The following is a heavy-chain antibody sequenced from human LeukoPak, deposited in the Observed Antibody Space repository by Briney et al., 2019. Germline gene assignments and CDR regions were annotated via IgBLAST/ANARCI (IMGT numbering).Heavy chain of an antibody. V-gene: IGHV3-30-3*01. CDR2: ISYDGSNK. Sequence: GGSLRLSCAASGFTFSSYAMHWVRQAPGKGLEWVAVISYDGSNKYYADSVKGRFTISRDNSKNTLYLQMNSLRAEDTAVYYCARGYGSGSYLLYWGQGTLVTVSS. CDR3: ARGYGSGSYLLY. D-gene: IGHD3-10*01. J-gene: IGHJ4*02. CDR1: GFTFSSYA.